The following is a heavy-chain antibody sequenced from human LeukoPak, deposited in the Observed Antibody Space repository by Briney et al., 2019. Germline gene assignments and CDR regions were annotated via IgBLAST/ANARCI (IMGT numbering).Heavy chain of an antibody. Sequence: KSSETLSLTCTVSGGSISSSSYYWGWIRQPPGKGLEWIGSIYYSGSTYYNPSLKSRVTISVDTSKNQFSLKLSSVTAADTAVYYCASIPRPISVFWAPGQQYFQHWGQGTLVTVSS. J-gene: IGHJ1*01. CDR2: IYYSGST. V-gene: IGHV4-39*01. D-gene: IGHD2-21*01. CDR3: ASIPRPISVFWAPGQQYFQH. CDR1: GGSISSSSYY.